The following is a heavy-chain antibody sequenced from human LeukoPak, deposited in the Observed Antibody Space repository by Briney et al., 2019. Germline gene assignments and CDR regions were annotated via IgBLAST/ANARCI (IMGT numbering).Heavy chain of an antibody. CDR2: ISHSGST. Sequence: PSETLSLTCAVYGGSFSGYYWSWIRQPPGKGLEWIGEISHSGSTNYNPSLKSRVTISADTSKNQFSLKLSSVTAADTAVYYCARARVNYYGSGSYRWFDPWGQGTLVTVSS. CDR3: ARARVNYYGSGSYRWFDP. CDR1: GGSFSGYY. J-gene: IGHJ5*02. D-gene: IGHD3-10*01. V-gene: IGHV4-34*01.